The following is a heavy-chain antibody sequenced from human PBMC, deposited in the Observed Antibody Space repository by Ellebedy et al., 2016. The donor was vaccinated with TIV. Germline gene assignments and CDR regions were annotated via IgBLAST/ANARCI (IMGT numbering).Heavy chain of an antibody. V-gene: IGHV1-3*01. CDR2: INAGNGNT. Sequence: ASVKVSCXASGYTFTSYAMHWVRQAPGQRLEWMGWINAGNGNTKYSQKFQGRVTITRDTSASTAYMELSSLRSEDTAVYYCARERAARDYYGMDVWGQGTMVTVSS. D-gene: IGHD6-6*01. CDR1: GYTFTSYA. J-gene: IGHJ6*02. CDR3: ARERAARDYYGMDV.